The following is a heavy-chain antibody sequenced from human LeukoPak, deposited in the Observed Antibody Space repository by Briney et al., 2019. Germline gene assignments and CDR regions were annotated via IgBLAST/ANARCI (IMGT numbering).Heavy chain of an antibody. CDR1: GYTFTSYG. CDR3: ATDCSSTSCHLETDY. J-gene: IGHJ4*02. V-gene: IGHV1-18*01. CDR2: ISAYNGNT. D-gene: IGHD2-2*01. Sequence: ASVKVSCKASGYTFTSYGISWVRQAPGQGLEWMGWISAYNGNTNYAQKLQGRVTMTTDTSTSTAYMELRSLRSDDTAVYYCATDCSSTSCHLETDYWGQGTLVTVSS.